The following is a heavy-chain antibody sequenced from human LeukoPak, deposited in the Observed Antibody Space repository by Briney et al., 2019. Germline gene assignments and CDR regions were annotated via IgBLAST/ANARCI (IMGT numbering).Heavy chain of an antibody. CDR3: ARQVLDSGSYYGGYYFDY. CDR1: GGSISSSSYY. D-gene: IGHD1-26*01. V-gene: IGHV4-39*01. Sequence: SETLSLTCTVSGGSISSSSYYWGWIRQPPGKGLEWIGSIYYSGSTYYNPSLKSRVTISVDTSKNQFSLKPSSVTAADTAVYYCARQVLDSGSYYGGYYFDYWGQGTLVTVSS. CDR2: IYYSGST. J-gene: IGHJ4*02.